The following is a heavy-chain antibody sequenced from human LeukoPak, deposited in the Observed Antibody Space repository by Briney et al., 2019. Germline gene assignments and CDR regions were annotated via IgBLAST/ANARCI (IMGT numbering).Heavy chain of an antibody. V-gene: IGHV4-34*01. CDR2: INHSGST. CDR1: GGSFSGHY. D-gene: IGHD3-3*01. CDR3: ASGQYYDLWSGYYVD. J-gene: IGHJ4*02. Sequence: PSETLSLTCAVYGGSFSGHYWSWIRQPPGKGLEWIGEINHSGSTNYNPSLESRVTISVDTSKNHFSLKLSSVTAADTAVYYCASGQYYDLWSGYYVDWGQGTLVTVSA.